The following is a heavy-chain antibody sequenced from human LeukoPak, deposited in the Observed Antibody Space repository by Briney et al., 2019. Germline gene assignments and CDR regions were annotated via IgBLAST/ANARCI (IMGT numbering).Heavy chain of an antibody. Sequence: SETVSLTCTVSGGSISIYYWSWIRQPAGKGLEWIGRIYTSESTNYNPSLKSRVTMSVDTSKNQFSLKLSSVTAADTAVYYCARSTRNNWFDPWGQGTLVTVSS. CDR3: ARSTRNNWFDP. CDR1: GGSISIYY. V-gene: IGHV4-4*07. CDR2: IYTSEST. J-gene: IGHJ5*02.